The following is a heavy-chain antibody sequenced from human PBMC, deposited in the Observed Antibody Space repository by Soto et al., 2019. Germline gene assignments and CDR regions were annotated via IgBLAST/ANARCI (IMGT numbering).Heavy chain of an antibody. Sequence: QVQLEESGGGVVQPGRSLRLSCEASGFTFNTYSMHWVRQPPGKGLEWLAAIWYDGTQKYYADSVKGRFIISRDNSKKTLYLEMNSLRAGDTSVYYGARYGGTTVTGVSHFDSWGQGTLGTVSS. V-gene: IGHV3-33*01. D-gene: IGHD4-17*01. CDR2: IWYDGTQK. CDR1: GFTFNTYS. J-gene: IGHJ4*02. CDR3: ARYGGTTVTGVSHFDS.